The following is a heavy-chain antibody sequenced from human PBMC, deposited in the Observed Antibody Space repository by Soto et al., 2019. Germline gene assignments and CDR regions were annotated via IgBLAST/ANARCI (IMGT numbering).Heavy chain of an antibody. J-gene: IGHJ4*02. CDR3: AKDRRKWFGELLYYFDY. Sequence: GGSLRLSCAASGFTFSSYAMSWVRQAPGKGLEWVSAISGSGGSTYYADSVKGRFTISRDNSKNTLYLQMNSLRAEDTAVYYCAKDRRKWFGELLYYFDYWGQGTLVTVSS. V-gene: IGHV3-23*01. CDR1: GFTFSSYA. CDR2: ISGSGGST. D-gene: IGHD3-10*01.